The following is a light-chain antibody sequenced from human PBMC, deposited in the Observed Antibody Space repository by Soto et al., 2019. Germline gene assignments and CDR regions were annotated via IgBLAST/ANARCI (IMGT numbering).Light chain of an antibody. V-gene: IGKV3-15*01. CDR3: QQYNNWPSLT. CDR2: GAS. CDR1: QSVTTN. J-gene: IGKJ4*01. Sequence: IVMTQSPATLSVSPGERATLSCRASQSVTTNLAWYQQKPGQAPRLLIYGASTRAAGIPARFSGSGSGTEFTLTISSLQSEDFAVYYCQQYNNWPSLTFGGGTKVEIE.